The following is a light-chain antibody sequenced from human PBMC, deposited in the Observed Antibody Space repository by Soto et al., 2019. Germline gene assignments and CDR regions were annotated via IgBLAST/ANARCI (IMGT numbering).Light chain of an antibody. J-gene: IGLJ3*02. CDR3: ETWDSNTRV. V-gene: IGLV4-60*03. CDR1: SGHSSYI. CDR2: VEGSGSY. Sequence: QSVLTQSSSASASLGSSVKLTCTLSSGHSSYIIAWHQQQPGKAPRYLMKVEGSGSYNKGSGVPDCFSGSSSGADRYLTISNLQSEDEADYYCETWDSNTRVFGGGTKLTVL.